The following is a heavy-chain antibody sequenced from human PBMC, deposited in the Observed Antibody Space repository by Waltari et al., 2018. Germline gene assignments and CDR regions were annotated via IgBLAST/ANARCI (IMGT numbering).Heavy chain of an antibody. CDR1: GFTFDDYT. CDR2: ISWDGGST. Sequence: EVQLVESGGVVVQPGGSLRLSCAASGFTFDDYTMHWVRQAPGKGLECVSLISWDGGSTYYADSVKGRFTISRDNSKNSLYLQMNSLRTEDTALYYCAKDKGVVAGTVLDYWGQGTLVTVSS. D-gene: IGHD6-19*01. V-gene: IGHV3-43*01. CDR3: AKDKGVVAGTVLDY. J-gene: IGHJ4*02.